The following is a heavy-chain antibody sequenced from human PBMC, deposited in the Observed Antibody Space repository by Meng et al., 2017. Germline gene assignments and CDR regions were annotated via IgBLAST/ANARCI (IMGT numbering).Heavy chain of an antibody. Sequence: SVKVSCKASGYTFTSYYMHWVRQAPGQGLEWMGIINPSGGSTSYAQKFQGRVTMTRDTSTGTVYMELSSLRSEDTAVYYCARNPGTADDYSDYLGFSNWYFDLWGRGTLVTVSS. V-gene: IGHV1-46*01. J-gene: IGHJ2*01. CDR1: GYTFTSYY. D-gene: IGHD4-11*01. CDR2: INPSGGST. CDR3: ARNPGTADDYSDYLGFSNWYFDL.